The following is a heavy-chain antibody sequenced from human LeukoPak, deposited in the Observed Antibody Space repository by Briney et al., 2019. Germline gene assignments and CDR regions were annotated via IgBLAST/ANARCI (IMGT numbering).Heavy chain of an antibody. D-gene: IGHD4-17*01. CDR3: ARDRTTVTTGYYGMDV. CDR1: GYTFTGHY. Sequence: ASVKVSCKASGYTFTGHYIHWVRQAPGQGLEWMGWINPNTGVTNYAQKFQGRVTLTRDTSIITAYMELTRLRSDDTAMYYCARDRTTVTTGYYGMDVWGQGTTLTVSS. V-gene: IGHV1-2*02. J-gene: IGHJ6*02. CDR2: INPNTGVT.